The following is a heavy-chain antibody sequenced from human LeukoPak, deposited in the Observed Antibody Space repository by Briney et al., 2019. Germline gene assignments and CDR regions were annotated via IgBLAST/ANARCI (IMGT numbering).Heavy chain of an antibody. CDR2: IYSGGST. CDR1: GFTVRSDY. CDR3: AGDRLVTAIRYYYYYGMDV. J-gene: IGHJ6*02. V-gene: IGHV3-66*02. Sequence: GGSLRLSCAASGFTVRSDYMSWVRQAPGKGLEWVSVIYSGGSTYYADSVKGRFTISRDNSKNTLYLQMNSLRAEDTAVYYCAGDRLVTAIRYYYYYGMDVWGQGTTVTVSS. D-gene: IGHD2-21*02.